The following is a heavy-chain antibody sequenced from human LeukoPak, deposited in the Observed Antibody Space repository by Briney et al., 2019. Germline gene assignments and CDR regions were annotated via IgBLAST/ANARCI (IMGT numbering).Heavy chain of an antibody. V-gene: IGHV4-59*08. CDR1: GFTLSSYS. D-gene: IGHD1-26*01. Sequence: GSLRLSCAASGFTLSSYSMNWVRQPPGKGLEWIRYIFYSGSTNYNPSLKSRVTMSVDTSKNQFSLKLTSVTAADTAVYYCARHEAGFRARWEYWGQGTLVTVSS. CDR2: IFYSGST. J-gene: IGHJ4*02. CDR3: ARHEAGFRARWEY.